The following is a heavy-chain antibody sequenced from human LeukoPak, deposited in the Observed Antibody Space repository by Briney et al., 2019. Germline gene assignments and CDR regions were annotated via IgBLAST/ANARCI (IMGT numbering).Heavy chain of an antibody. CDR2: ISYSGST. J-gene: IGHJ4*02. D-gene: IGHD5-24*01. V-gene: IGHV4-61*01. CDR1: GYSISSGYY. CDR3: TRDRRDGYNYVDY. Sequence: PSETLSLTCAVSGYSISSGYYWGWIRQPPGKGLEWIAYISYSGSTDCNPSLKSRVTISVDTSKNQFSLKLNSVTAADTAVYYCTRDRRDGYNYVDYWGQGTLVTVSS.